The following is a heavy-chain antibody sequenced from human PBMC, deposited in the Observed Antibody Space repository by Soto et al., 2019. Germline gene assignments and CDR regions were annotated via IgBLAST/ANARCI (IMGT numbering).Heavy chain of an antibody. CDR3: AKNGASSKTWYMWYYALDV. J-gene: IGHJ6*02. CDR1: GFTVSDYA. D-gene: IGHD6-13*01. V-gene: IGHV3-23*01. Sequence: GSLRLSCAASGFTVSDYAMTWVRHAPGKWLEWVSGISSSGGNTYYADSVKGRFTITRDNSKNTLSLQMDSLRAEDTAVYYCAKNGASSKTWYMWYYALDVWGQGTTVTVSS. CDR2: ISSSGGNT.